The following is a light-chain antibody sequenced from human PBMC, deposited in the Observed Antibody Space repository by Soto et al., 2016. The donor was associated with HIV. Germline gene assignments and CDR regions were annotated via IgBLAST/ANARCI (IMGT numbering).Light chain of an antibody. CDR3: QQYGT. CDR1: QDISNY. Sequence: DIQMTQSPSSLSASVGDRVTITCQASQDISNYLNWYQQKPGKAPKLLIYDASNLETGVPSRFSGSGSGTDFTFTISSLQPEDIATYYSQQYGTFGGGTKVEIK. CDR2: DAS. V-gene: IGKV1-33*01. J-gene: IGKJ4*01.